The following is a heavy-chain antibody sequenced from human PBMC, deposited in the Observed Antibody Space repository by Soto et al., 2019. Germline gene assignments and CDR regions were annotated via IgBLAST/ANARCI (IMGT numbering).Heavy chain of an antibody. CDR2: IKSKTDGGRK. CDR3: TTVMVRGAKSYYYGMDV. Sequence: EVQLVESGGGLVKPGGSLRLSCAASGFTFSNAWMSWVRQAPGKGLEWVGRIKSKTDGGRKDYAAPVKGRFTISRDDSRNTLYLQMNSLKTEDTAVYYCTTVMVRGAKSYYYGMDVWGQGTTVTVSS. D-gene: IGHD3-10*01. CDR1: GFTFSNAW. V-gene: IGHV3-15*01. J-gene: IGHJ6*02.